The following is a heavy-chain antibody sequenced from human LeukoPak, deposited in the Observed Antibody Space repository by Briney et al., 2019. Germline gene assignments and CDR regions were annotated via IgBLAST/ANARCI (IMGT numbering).Heavy chain of an antibody. CDR3: ARKGETPYGMDV. V-gene: IGHV3-72*01. D-gene: IGHD3-16*01. Sequence: GGSLRLSCVASGFTFSDHYIDWVRQAPGKGLEWVGLSRNKPNSYTTEYAASVKGRFTISRDDSKNSLFLQMNSLRDEDTAVYYCARKGETPYGMDVWGQGTTVTVSS. CDR2: SRNKPNSYTT. CDR1: GFTFSDHY. J-gene: IGHJ6*02.